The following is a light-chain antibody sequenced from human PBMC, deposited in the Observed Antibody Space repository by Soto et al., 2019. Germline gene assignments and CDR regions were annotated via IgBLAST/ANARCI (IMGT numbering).Light chain of an antibody. J-gene: IGLJ1*01. CDR1: ISDIGAYNF. V-gene: IGLV2-14*01. CDR2: HVT. Sequence: QSVLTQPASVSGSPGQSITISCTGTISDIGAYNFVSWYQQHPGKAPMLMISHVTDRPSGVSNRFSASKSGNTASLTISGLQAEDEADYYCSSYTASSTFVFGTGTKVTVL. CDR3: SSYTASSTFV.